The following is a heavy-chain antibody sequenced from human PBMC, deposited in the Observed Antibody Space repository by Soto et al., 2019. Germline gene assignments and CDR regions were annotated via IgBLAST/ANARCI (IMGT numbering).Heavy chain of an antibody. CDR1: GYTFTSYA. CDR3: ARVPFPVTTLFDY. J-gene: IGHJ4*02. D-gene: IGHD4-17*01. V-gene: IGHV1-3*01. CDR2: INAGNGNT. Sequence: ASVKVSCKASGYTFTSYAMHWGRQAPGQRLEWMGWINAGNGNTKYSQKFQGRVTITRDTSASTAYMELSSLRSEDTAVYYCARVPFPVTTLFDYWGQGTLVTVSS.